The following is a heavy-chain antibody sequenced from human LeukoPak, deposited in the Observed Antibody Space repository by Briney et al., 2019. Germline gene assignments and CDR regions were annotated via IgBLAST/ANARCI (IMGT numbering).Heavy chain of an antibody. Sequence: GGSLRLSCAASGFTFSSYAMHWVRQAPGKGLEWVAVISYDGSNKYYADSVKGRFTISRDNSKNTLYLQMNSLRAEDTAVYYCAKDVGLQPFDPWGQGTLVTVSS. CDR1: GFTFSSYA. CDR3: AKDVGLQPFDP. V-gene: IGHV3-30*04. CDR2: ISYDGSNK. D-gene: IGHD1-26*01. J-gene: IGHJ5*02.